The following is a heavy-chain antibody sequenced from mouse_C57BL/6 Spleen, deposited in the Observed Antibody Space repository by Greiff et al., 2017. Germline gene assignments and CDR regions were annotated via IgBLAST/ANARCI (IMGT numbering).Heavy chain of an antibody. V-gene: IGHV1-64*01. CDR1: GYTFTSYW. Sequence: QVHVKQPGAELVKPGASVKLSCKASGYTFTSYWMHWVKQRPGQGLEWIGMIHPNSGSTNYNEKFKSKATLTVDKSSSTAYMQLSSLTSEDSAVYYCARPYGNYVNYYAMDYWGQGTSVTVSS. CDR2: IHPNSGST. J-gene: IGHJ4*01. CDR3: ARPYGNYVNYYAMDY. D-gene: IGHD2-1*01.